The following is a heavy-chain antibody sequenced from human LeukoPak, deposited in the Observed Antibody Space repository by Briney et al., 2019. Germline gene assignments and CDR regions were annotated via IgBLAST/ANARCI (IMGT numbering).Heavy chain of an antibody. CDR2: IYPGDSET. J-gene: IGHJ4*02. V-gene: IGHV5-51*01. D-gene: IGHD1-26*01. Sequence: GESLKISCKGSVYIFTRYWSGCVRQMPGRSLEWMGIIYPGDSETTYTPPFQGQVTISVDKSITPPYLQWSALNTADTPIYFCERRRSGSYIDYWGRGTLLSVPS. CDR1: VYIFTRYW. CDR3: ERRRSGSYIDY.